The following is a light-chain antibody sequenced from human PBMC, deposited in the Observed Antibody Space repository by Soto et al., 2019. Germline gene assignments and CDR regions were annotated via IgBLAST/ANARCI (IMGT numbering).Light chain of an antibody. J-gene: IGLJ1*01. CDR3: SSYAGSNNYV. CDR1: SSDVGGYQY. CDR2: AVN. Sequence: QSALTQPPSASGSPGQSVTISCTGTSSDVGGYQYVSWYQQYPGKAPKLMIYAVNKRPSGVPDRFSGSRSDNTASLTVSGLQAEDEADYYCSSYAGSNNYVFGTGTKVTVL. V-gene: IGLV2-8*01.